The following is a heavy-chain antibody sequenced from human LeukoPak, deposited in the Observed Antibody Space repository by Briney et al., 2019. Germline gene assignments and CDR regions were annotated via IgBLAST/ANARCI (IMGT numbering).Heavy chain of an antibody. CDR1: GFIFSSYG. J-gene: IGHJ4*02. D-gene: IGHD1-1*01. V-gene: IGHV3-33*01. Sequence: GRSLRLSCAASGFIFSSYGMHWVRHAPGEGLEWVTVIWYDGSNKYYTDSVKGRYTISRDNSKNSLYLQMNCLRAEDTTVYYCARGTVQLGPYFDYWGQGTLVTVSS. CDR2: IWYDGSNK. CDR3: ARGTVQLGPYFDY.